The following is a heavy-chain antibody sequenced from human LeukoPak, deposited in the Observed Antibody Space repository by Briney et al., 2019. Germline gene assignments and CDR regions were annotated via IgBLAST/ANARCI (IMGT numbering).Heavy chain of an antibody. D-gene: IGHD3-22*01. CDR1: GFTFSSYG. CDR2: IRYDGSNK. Sequence: PGGSLRLSCTASGFTFSSYGMHWVRQAPGKGLEWVTFIRYDGSNKYYADSVKGRFTISRDNSKNTLYLQMNSLRAEDTAVYYCAKGDYYDSSEGYYFDYWGQGTLVTVSS. V-gene: IGHV3-30*02. J-gene: IGHJ4*02. CDR3: AKGDYYDSSEGYYFDY.